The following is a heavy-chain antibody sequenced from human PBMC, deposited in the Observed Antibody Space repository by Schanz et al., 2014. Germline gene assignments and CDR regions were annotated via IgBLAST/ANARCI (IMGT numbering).Heavy chain of an antibody. J-gene: IGHJ1*01. CDR1: GFTFSSYA. D-gene: IGHD3-10*01. CDR3: ASGVHVSSLQKGLQF. Sequence: EVQLLESGGGLVQPGGSLRLSCAASGFTFSSYAMSWVRQAPGKGLEWVSAISGSGGSTYYADSVKGRFTMSRDNSKNTLYLQMNSLRAEDTAVYYCASGVHVSSLQKGLQFWGRGTLVIVSS. CDR2: ISGSGGST. V-gene: IGHV3-23*01.